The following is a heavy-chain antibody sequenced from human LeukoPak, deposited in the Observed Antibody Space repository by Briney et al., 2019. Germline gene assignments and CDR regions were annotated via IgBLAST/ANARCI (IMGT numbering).Heavy chain of an antibody. D-gene: IGHD2-2*01. Sequence: GGSLRLSCAAPGFTVSRNYMSWVRQAPGKGLEGVSTIYSGGTTYYADSVKGRFTISRDNSKNTLYLQLNSLRAEDTAVYYCARAYCSSTNCSTNFFDYWGQGTLVTVSS. CDR3: ARAYCSSTNCSTNFFDY. J-gene: IGHJ4*02. V-gene: IGHV3-53*01. CDR1: GFTVSRNY. CDR2: IYSGGTT.